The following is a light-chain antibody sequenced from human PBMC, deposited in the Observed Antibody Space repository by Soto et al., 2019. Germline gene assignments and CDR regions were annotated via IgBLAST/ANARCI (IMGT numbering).Light chain of an antibody. CDR3: CSYAGSYSYV. CDR1: SSDVGGYNH. Sequence: QSALTQPRSASGSPGQSVTISCTGTSSDVGGYNHVSWYQQHPGKAPKLMIYDVSERPSGVPDRFSGSKSGNTASLTISGLQAEDEADYYCCSYAGSYSYVFGTETKVTVL. CDR2: DVS. V-gene: IGLV2-11*01. J-gene: IGLJ1*01.